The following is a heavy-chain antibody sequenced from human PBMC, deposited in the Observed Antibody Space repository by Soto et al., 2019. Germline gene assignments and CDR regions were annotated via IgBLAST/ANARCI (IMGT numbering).Heavy chain of an antibody. CDR1: GFSLSTSGVG. D-gene: IGHD1-26*01. CDR3: AQMLVGAANFDY. Sequence: QITLKESGPTLVKPTQTLTLTCTFSGFSLSTSGVGVGWIRQPPGKALEWLALIYWDDDKRYSPSLKSRLTITKDTSKNQVVINTTNMDPVDTATYYCAQMLVGAANFDYWGQGTLVTVSS. V-gene: IGHV2-5*02. CDR2: IYWDDDK. J-gene: IGHJ4*02.